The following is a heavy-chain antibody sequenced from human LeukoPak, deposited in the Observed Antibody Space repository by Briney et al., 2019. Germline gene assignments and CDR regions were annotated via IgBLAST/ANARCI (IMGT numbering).Heavy chain of an antibody. V-gene: IGHV4-59*01. D-gene: IGHD3-22*01. Sequence: PSETLSLTCTVSGGSISSYYWSWIRQPPGKGPEWIGYIYYSGSTNYNPSLKSRVTISVDTSKNQFSLKLSSVTAADTAVYYCARVYPDYYDSSGYYYVGFDYWGQGTLVTVSS. J-gene: IGHJ4*02. CDR1: GGSISSYY. CDR2: IYYSGST. CDR3: ARVYPDYYDSSGYYYVGFDY.